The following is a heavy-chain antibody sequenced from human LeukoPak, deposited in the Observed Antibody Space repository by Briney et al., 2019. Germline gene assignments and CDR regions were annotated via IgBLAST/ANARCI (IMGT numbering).Heavy chain of an antibody. CDR2: MNPHSGNT. CDR3: ARGSMIRGTAGDY. J-gene: IGHJ4*02. Sequence: ASVKVSCKASGYSFSAYDINWVRQATGQGLEWMGWMNPHSGNTGYAQKFQGRVTMTRDTSINTAYMELSRLRSEDTGVYYCARGSMIRGTAGDYWGQGTLVTVSS. V-gene: IGHV1-8*01. CDR1: GYSFSAYD. D-gene: IGHD3-10*01.